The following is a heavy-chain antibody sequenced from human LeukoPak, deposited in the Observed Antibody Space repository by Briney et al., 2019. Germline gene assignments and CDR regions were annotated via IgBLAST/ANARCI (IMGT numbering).Heavy chain of an antibody. V-gene: IGHV3-21*01. CDR2: ISSSSSYM. Sequence: PGGSLRLSCAASGFTFSSYTMNWVRQAPGKGLEWVSSISSSSSYMYYADSVRGRFTISRDNAKNSLYLQMNSLRAEDTAVYYCARDGYSHGIDYWGRGTLVTVSS. CDR1: GFTFSSYT. J-gene: IGHJ4*02. CDR3: ARDGYSHGIDY. D-gene: IGHD5-18*01.